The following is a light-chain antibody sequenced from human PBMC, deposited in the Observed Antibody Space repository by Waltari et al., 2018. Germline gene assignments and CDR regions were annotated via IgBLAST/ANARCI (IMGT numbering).Light chain of an antibody. CDR3: SSYISSSTLEL. J-gene: IGLJ2*01. Sequence: QSALTQPASVSGSPGQSITISCTGTSIDVGGYNYFSSYQQHPGKAPKLMIYDVSNRPSGVSNRFSGSKYGNTASLTISGLQAEDEADYYCSSYISSSTLELFGGGTSLTVL. CDR2: DVS. V-gene: IGLV2-14*03. CDR1: SIDVGGYNY.